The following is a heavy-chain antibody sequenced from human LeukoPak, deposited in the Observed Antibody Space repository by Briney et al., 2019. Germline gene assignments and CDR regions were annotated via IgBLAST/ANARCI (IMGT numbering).Heavy chain of an antibody. J-gene: IGHJ1*01. Sequence: ASVKVSCKASGYTFTSYDINWVRQATGQGLEWMGWMNPNSGNTGYAQKFQGRVTITRNTSISTAYMELSSLRSEDTAVYYCARGGPRVGYFQHWGQGTLVTVSS. V-gene: IGHV1-8*03. CDR2: MNPNSGNT. CDR1: GYTFTSYD. CDR3: ARGGPRVGYFQH.